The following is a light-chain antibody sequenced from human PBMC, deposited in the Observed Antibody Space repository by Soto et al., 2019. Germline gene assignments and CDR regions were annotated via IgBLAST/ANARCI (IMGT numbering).Light chain of an antibody. Sequence: EIVMTQSPATLSVSPGERATLSCRASQSVSSNLVWYQQKPGQAPRLLIYGASTRATGIPDRLSGSGSGTEFTLTISSLQSEDFAVYYCQQYNNWPPLTFGQGTKVEIK. CDR3: QQYNNWPPLT. V-gene: IGKV3-15*01. J-gene: IGKJ1*01. CDR1: QSVSSN. CDR2: GAS.